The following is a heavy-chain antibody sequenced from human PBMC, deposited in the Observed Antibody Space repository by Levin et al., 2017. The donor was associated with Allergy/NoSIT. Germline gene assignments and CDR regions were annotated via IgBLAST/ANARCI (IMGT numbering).Heavy chain of an antibody. Sequence: PQASVKVSCKASGYTFSNFGISWVRQAPGQGLEWMGWVSTNNGDTNYAQSFQGRVTMTTDTSTTTAYMELTSLRSDDTAVYYCARDVVIMTVTGGIDYWGQGTLVTVSS. CDR1: GYTFSNFG. J-gene: IGHJ4*02. D-gene: IGHD3-10*01. CDR2: VSTNNGDT. CDR3: ARDVVIMTVTGGIDY. V-gene: IGHV1-18*01.